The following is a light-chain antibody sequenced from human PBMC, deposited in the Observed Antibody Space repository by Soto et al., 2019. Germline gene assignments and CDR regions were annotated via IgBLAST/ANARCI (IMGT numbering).Light chain of an antibody. CDR1: QGISSA. Sequence: AIQLTQYPSSLYAYVGDRVTITCRASQGISSALDWYQQKPGKAPKLLIYDASSLESGVPSRFSGSGSGTDFTLTISSLQPEDFATYYCQQFNSYPFTFGQGTRLEIK. CDR3: QQFNSYPFT. J-gene: IGKJ5*01. CDR2: DAS. V-gene: IGKV1-13*02.